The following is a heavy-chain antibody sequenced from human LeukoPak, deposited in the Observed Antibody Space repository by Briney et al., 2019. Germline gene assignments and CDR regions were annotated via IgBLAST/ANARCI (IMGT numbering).Heavy chain of an antibody. CDR1: GGSFSGYY. CDR2: INHSGST. CDR3: ARGVMGYSGYDDNWFDT. D-gene: IGHD5-12*01. Sequence: SETLSLTCAVYGGSFSGYYWSRIRQPPGKGLEWIGEINHSGSTNYNPSLKSRVTISVDTSKNQFSLKLSPLTAADTAVYYCARGVMGYSGYDDNWFDTWGQGTLVTVS. V-gene: IGHV4-34*01. J-gene: IGHJ5*02.